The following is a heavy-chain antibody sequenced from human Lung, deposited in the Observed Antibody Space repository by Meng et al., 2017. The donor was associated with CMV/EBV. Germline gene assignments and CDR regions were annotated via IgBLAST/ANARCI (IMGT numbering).Heavy chain of an antibody. J-gene: IGHJ1*01. Sequence: QVQWRASGPALVKPSETLSLTCAVPGDSITNHNWWAWVRQPPGKGLEWIGEIPHRGSSAYNPSLKSRVSMSIDKSKNQFSLKLTSVTAADTAVYHCLRRSGGSVWGQGTLVTVPS. V-gene: IGHV4-4*02. CDR3: LRRSGGSV. D-gene: IGHD3-10*01. CDR2: IPHRGSS. CDR1: GDSITNHNW.